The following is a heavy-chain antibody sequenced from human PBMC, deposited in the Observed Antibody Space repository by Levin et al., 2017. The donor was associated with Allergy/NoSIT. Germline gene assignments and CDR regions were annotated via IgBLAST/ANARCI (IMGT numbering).Heavy chain of an antibody. CDR2: IYHSGGV. CDR1: NASFSAYY. CDR3: ARGLRVWYDSGWYYFDS. D-gene: IGHD6-19*01. V-gene: IGHV4-34*01. J-gene: IGHJ4*02. Sequence: SETLSLTCTVYNASFSAYYWNWIRQSPGKGLEWIGEIYHSGGVNYNPSLKSRVIMSVDTSKNQFPLKLSSVTVAGTAVYSCARGLRVWYDSGWYYFDSWGRGTLVTVSS.